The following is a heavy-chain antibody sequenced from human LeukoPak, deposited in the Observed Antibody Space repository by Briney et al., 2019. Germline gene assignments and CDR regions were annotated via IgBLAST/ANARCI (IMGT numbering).Heavy chain of an antibody. CDR1: EFTFSSYA. Sequence: AGGSLRLSCAASEFTFSSYAMSWVRQASGKGLEWVSAISGSGGSTYYADSVKGRFTISRDNSKNTLYLQMNSLRAEDTAVYYCAKGRSIRPPFAFDIWGQGTMVTVSS. CDR3: AKGRSIRPPFAFDI. CDR2: ISGSGGST. J-gene: IGHJ3*02. V-gene: IGHV3-23*01.